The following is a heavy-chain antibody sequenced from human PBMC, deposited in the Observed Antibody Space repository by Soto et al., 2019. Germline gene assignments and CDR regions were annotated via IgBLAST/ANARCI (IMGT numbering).Heavy chain of an antibody. CDR1: GYNFITDW. D-gene: IGHD3-16*01. CDR3: ARLSRASFASDV. Sequence: PGESLKISCKGSGYNFITDWISWVRQMPGKGLEWMGRIDPTDSYTKYSPSFEGHVTISADKSISTAYLQWSSLKASDSAVYYCARLSRASFASDVWGQGTTVTASS. V-gene: IGHV5-10-1*01. CDR2: IDPTDSYT. J-gene: IGHJ6*02.